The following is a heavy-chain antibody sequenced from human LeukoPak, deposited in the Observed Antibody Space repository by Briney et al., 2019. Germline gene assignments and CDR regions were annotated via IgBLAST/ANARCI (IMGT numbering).Heavy chain of an antibody. CDR3: ARDPYSGNYGAYYYYYMDV. CDR2: ISSSSSYI. J-gene: IGHJ6*03. D-gene: IGHD1-26*01. V-gene: IGHV3-21*01. Sequence: GSLRLSCAASGFTFSSYSMNWVRQAPGKGLEWVSSISSSSSYIYYADSVKGRFTISRDNAKNSLYLQMNSLRAEDTAVYFCARDPYSGNYGAYYYYYMDVWGKETTVTISS. CDR1: GFTFSSYS.